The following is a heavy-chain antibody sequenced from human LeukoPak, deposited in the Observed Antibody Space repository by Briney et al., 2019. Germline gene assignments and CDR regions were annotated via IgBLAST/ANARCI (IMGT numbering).Heavy chain of an antibody. V-gene: IGHV3-23*01. CDR1: GFTFNNYA. CDR2: ISGGGETT. D-gene: IGHD4-17*01. Sequence: GGSLRLSCAAPGFTFNNYAMNWVRQAPGKGLEWVSSISGGGETTYYADSAKDRFTISRDNSQNTLYLQMNSLRAEDTAVYYCARDYADYVGYFFFDYWGQGTLVTVSS. J-gene: IGHJ4*02. CDR3: ARDYADYVGYFFFDY.